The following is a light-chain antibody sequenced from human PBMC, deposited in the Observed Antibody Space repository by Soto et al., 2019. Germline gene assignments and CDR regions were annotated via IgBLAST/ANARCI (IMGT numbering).Light chain of an antibody. J-gene: IGLJ2*01. CDR2: EVS. CDR1: SSDVGGYSY. Sequence: QSALTQPASVSGSPGQSITISCTGTSSDVGGYSYVSWYQQHPGKTPKLMIYEVSSRPSGVSHRFSGSKSGNTASLTISGLQTGDEADYYCSSFSSVTREVFGGGTKLTVL. V-gene: IGLV2-14*01. CDR3: SSFSSVTREV.